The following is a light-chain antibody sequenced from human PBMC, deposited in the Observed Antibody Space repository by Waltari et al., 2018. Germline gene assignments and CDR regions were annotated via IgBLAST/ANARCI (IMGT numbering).Light chain of an antibody. V-gene: IGLV2-23*01. J-gene: IGLJ3*02. CDR3: CSYAGSYTWV. CDR2: DDQ. Sequence: QSALPQPASVSGSPGQSITISCPATSSAVGNENLFSCYQQYPAKAPKVMIYDDQWRPSGVSDRFSGSKSGNTASLTISGVQAEDEADYYCCSYAGSYTWVFGGGTKLTVL. CDR1: SSAVGNENL.